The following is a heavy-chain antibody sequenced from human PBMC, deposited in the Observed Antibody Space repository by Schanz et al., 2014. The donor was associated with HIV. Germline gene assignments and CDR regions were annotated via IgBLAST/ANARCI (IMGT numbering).Heavy chain of an antibody. J-gene: IGHJ4*02. V-gene: IGHV3-23*01. D-gene: IGHD5-18*01. CDR3: ARGLPADY. CDR1: GFTFSSFA. Sequence: DVQLLESGGGLVQPGGSLRLSCAASGFTFSSFAMNWVRQAPGKGLEWVSALSGSGGDTYYADSVTGRFTISRDNSKNTLYLQMNSLRAEDTAVYYCARGLPADYWGQGTLVTVSS. CDR2: LSGSGGDT.